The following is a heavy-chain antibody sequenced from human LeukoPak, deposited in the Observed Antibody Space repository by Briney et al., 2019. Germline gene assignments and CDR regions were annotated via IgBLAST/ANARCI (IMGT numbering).Heavy chain of an antibody. J-gene: IGHJ6*02. D-gene: IGHD3-10*01. Sequence: PGRSLRLSCAASGFTFSSYGMHWVRQAPGKGLEWVAVISYDGSNKYYADSVKGRFTISRDNSKNTLYLQMNSLRAEDTAVYYCARAFMVRGVDYYYGMDVWGQGTTVTVSS. V-gene: IGHV3-30*03. CDR1: GFTFSSYG. CDR3: ARAFMVRGVDYYYGMDV. CDR2: ISYDGSNK.